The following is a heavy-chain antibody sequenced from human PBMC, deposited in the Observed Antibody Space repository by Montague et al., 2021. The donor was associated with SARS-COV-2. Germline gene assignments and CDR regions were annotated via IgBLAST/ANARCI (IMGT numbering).Heavy chain of an antibody. CDR3: AIHRGRGPAALDWFDP. CDR1: SPSTITRNSY. CDR2: IDYSGST. Sequence: SETLSLTCTVPSPSTITRNSYSDRNRQPLDTRLEKIANIDYSGSTSYNPSLKSRVTLSVDTSKNHFSLRLNSVAAADTAVYFCAIHRGRGPAALDWFDPWGQGTRVTVSS. J-gene: IGHJ5*02. D-gene: IGHD2-2*01. V-gene: IGHV4-39*01.